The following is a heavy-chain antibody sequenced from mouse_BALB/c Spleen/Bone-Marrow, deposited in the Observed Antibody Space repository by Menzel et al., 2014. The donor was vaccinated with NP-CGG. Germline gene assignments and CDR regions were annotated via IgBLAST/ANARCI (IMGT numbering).Heavy chain of an antibody. CDR1: GFTFSDFY. Sequence: EVQLVESGGGLVQPGDSLRLSCATSGFTFSDFYMEWVRQPPGKRLEWIAASRNKAKYYTTEYSASVKGRFIVSRDTSQSVLYLQMNALSAEDTAIYYCARDVGYGNYFVYWGQGTLVTVSA. J-gene: IGHJ3*01. CDR2: SRNKAKYYTT. CDR3: ARDVGYGNYFVY. V-gene: IGHV7-1*02. D-gene: IGHD2-10*02.